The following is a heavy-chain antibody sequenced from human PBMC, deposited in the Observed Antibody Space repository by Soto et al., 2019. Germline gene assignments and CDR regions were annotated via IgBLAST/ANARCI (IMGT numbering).Heavy chain of an antibody. V-gene: IGHV4-34*01. J-gene: IGHJ4*02. Sequence: SETLSLTCVVYGGSFSGYYWSWIRQPPGKGLEWIGEINHSGSTNYNPSLKSRVTISVDTSKNQFSLKLSSVTAADTAVYYCARSRGYSYGEIDYWGQGTLVTVSS. CDR2: INHSGST. D-gene: IGHD5-18*01. CDR1: GGSFSGYY. CDR3: ARSRGYSYGEIDY.